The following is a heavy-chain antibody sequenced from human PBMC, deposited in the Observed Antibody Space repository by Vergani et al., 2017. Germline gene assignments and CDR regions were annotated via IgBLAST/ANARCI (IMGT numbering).Heavy chain of an antibody. V-gene: IGHV3-64D*06. J-gene: IGHJ3*02. Sequence: VQLVESGGGLVQPGGSLRLSCSASGFTFSSYAMHWVRQAPGKGLEYVSAISSNGGSTYYADSVKGRFTISRDNYKNTLYLQMSSLRAEDTAVYYCVKKGDSSGYYYPEDAFDIWGQGTMVTVSS. CDR2: ISSNGGST. CDR3: VKKGDSSGYYYPEDAFDI. D-gene: IGHD3-22*01. CDR1: GFTFSSYA.